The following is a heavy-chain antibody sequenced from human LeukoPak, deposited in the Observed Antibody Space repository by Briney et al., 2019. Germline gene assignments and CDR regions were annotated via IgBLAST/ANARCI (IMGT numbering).Heavy chain of an antibody. CDR1: GGTFSSYA. V-gene: IGHV1-69*04. D-gene: IGHD6-19*01. J-gene: IGHJ1*01. Sequence: GSSVKVSCKASGGTFSSYAISWVRQAPGQGLEWMGRIIPILGIANYAQKFQGRVTITADKSTSTAYMELSSLRSEDTAVYYCARGGDSSGEFPHQHWGQGTLVTVSA. CDR2: IIPILGIA. CDR3: ARGGDSSGEFPHQH.